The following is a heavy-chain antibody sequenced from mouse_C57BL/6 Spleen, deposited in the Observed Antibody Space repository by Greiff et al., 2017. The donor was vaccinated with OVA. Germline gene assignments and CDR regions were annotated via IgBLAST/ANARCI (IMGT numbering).Heavy chain of an antibody. V-gene: IGHV1-55*01. D-gene: IGHD2-3*01. CDR2: IYPGSGST. CDR1: GYTFTSYW. J-gene: IGHJ2*01. Sequence: QVQLQQPGAELVKPGASVKMSCKASGYTFTSYWITWVKQRPGQGLEWIGDIYPGSGSTNYNEKFKSKATLTVDPSSCTAYMQLSSLTSEDSAVYYCARSIYDGYYGFDYWGKGTTLTVSS. CDR3: ARSIYDGYYGFDY.